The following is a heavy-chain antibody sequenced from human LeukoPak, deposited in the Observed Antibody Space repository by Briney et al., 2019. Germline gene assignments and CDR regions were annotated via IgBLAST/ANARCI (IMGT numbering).Heavy chain of an antibody. CDR2: ISSSSYI. V-gene: IGHV3-21*01. CDR1: GFTFSSYS. J-gene: IGHJ4*02. D-gene: IGHD2-15*01. CDR3: ARWAVAATR. Sequence: GGSLRLSCAASGFTFSSYSMNWVRQAPGKGLEWVSSISSSSYIYYADSVRGRFTTSRDNAKNSLYLQMNSLRAEDTAVYYCARWAVAATRWGQGTLVTVSS.